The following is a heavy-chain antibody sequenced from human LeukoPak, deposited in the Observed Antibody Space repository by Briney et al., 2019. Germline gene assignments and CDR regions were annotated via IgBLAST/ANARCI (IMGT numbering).Heavy chain of an antibody. Sequence: ASVKVSCKASGYTFTSYGISWVLQAPGQGLEWMGWISAYNGNTNYAQKLQGRVTMTTDTSTSTAYMELRSLRSDDTAVYYCARVLYYYDSSGYLHYFDYWGQGTLVTVSS. J-gene: IGHJ4*02. V-gene: IGHV1-18*01. CDR3: ARVLYYYDSSGYLHYFDY. D-gene: IGHD3-22*01. CDR2: ISAYNGNT. CDR1: GYTFTSYG.